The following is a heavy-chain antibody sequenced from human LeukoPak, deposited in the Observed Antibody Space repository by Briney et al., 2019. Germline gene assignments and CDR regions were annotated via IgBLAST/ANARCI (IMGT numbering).Heavy chain of an antibody. D-gene: IGHD4-17*01. CDR1: GFTFSSYS. CDR3: ARDRHDYGDPHNWFDP. J-gene: IGHJ5*02. CDR2: ISSSSSYI. V-gene: IGHV3-21*01. Sequence: GGSLRLSCAASGFTFSSYSMNWVRQAPGKGLEWVSSISSSSSYIYYADSVKGRFTISRDNAKNSLYLQMNSLRAEDTAVYYCARDRHDYGDPHNWFDPWGQGTLVTVSS.